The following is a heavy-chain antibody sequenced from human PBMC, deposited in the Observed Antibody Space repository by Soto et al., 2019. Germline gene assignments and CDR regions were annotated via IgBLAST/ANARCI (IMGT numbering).Heavy chain of an antibody. CDR2: ISYDGSNK. D-gene: IGHD2-21*02. J-gene: IGHJ6*02. CDR3: ARDHEVTAIPWYYYYYGRDV. V-gene: IGHV3-30-3*01. Sequence: QVQLVESGGGVVQPGRSLRLSCAASGFTFSSYAMHWVRQAPGKGLEWVAVISYDGSNKYYADSVKGRFTISRDNSKNTLYLQMNSLRAEDTAVYYCARDHEVTAIPWYYYYYGRDVWGQGTTVTVSS. CDR1: GFTFSSYA.